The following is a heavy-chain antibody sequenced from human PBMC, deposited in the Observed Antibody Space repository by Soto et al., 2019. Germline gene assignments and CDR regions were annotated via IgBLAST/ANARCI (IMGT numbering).Heavy chain of an antibody. Sequence: SETLSLTCTVSGGSVSSGSYYWSWIRQPPGKGLEWIGYIYYSGSANYNPSLKSRVAISVDTSKNQFSLKLSSVTAADTAVYYCARDPLGATPMDVWGQGTTVTVSS. D-gene: IGHD1-26*01. CDR1: GGSVSSGSYY. J-gene: IGHJ6*02. CDR2: IYYSGSA. V-gene: IGHV4-61*01. CDR3: ARDPLGATPMDV.